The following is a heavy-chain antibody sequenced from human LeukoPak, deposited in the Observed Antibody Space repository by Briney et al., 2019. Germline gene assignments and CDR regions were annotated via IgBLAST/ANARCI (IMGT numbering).Heavy chain of an antibody. V-gene: IGHV4-39*01. D-gene: IGHD2-21*02. Sequence: PSETLSLTCTVSGGSVRRSAYHWGWIRRSPEKGLEWIGSVYYSGTANYSPSLKSRVTISVDTSKNQFSLRLNSVTAGDTALYYCARLKWGPCGGDCYWPQYFTHWGQGTLVTVSS. J-gene: IGHJ1*01. CDR3: ARLKWGPCGGDCYWPQYFTH. CDR2: VYYSGTA. CDR1: GGSVRRSAYH.